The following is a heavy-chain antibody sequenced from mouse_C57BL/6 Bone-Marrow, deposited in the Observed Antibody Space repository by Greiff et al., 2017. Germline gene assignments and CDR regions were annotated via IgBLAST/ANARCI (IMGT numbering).Heavy chain of an antibody. CDR3: ARPGDGYDYAMDY. J-gene: IGHJ4*01. Sequence: EVHLVESGGGLVKPGGSLKLSCAASGFTFSDYGMHWVRQAPEKGLEWVAYISSGSSTIYYADTVKGRFTISRDNAKNTLFLQMTSLRSEDTAMYYCARPGDGYDYAMDYWGQGTSVTVSS. D-gene: IGHD2-2*01. CDR2: ISSGSSTI. CDR1: GFTFSDYG. V-gene: IGHV5-17*01.